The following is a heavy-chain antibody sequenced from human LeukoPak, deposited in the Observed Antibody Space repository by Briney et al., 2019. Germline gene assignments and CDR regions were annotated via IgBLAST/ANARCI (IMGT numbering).Heavy chain of an antibody. D-gene: IGHD6-13*01. J-gene: IGHJ5*02. V-gene: IGHV4-38-2*02. CDR2: IYHSGST. CDR3: ARGPFAGYSSSWYRAVGFDP. CDR1: GYSISSGYY. Sequence: SETLSLTCTVSGYSISSGYYWGWIRQPPGKGLEWIGSIYHSGSTYYNPSLKSRVTISVDTSKNQFSLKLSSVTAADTAVYYCARGPFAGYSSSWYRAVGFDPWGQGTLVTVSS.